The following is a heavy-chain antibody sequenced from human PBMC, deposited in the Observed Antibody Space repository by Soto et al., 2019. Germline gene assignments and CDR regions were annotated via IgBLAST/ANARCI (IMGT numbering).Heavy chain of an antibody. V-gene: IGHV1-69*13. J-gene: IGHJ4*02. D-gene: IGHD3-22*01. CDR2: ILPIDAPA. Sequence: SVKVSCKDSGGTFSSYAISWVRHAPGLWARWMGGILPIDAPANDAQSSQSRVTITPDESTSTAYMALSRLRSEDTAVFYCARAHQYYYDSSCYLAYWRQGTLVTASS. CDR3: ARAHQYYYDSSCYLAY. CDR1: GGTFSSYA.